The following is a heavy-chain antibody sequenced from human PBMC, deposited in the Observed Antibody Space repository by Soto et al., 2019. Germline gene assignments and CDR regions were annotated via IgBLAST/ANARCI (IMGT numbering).Heavy chain of an antibody. V-gene: IGHV1-69*13. CDR1: GGTFSSYA. CDR2: VIPIFGTA. D-gene: IGHD3-22*01. Sequence: GASVKVSCKASGGTFSSYAISWVRQAPGQGLEWMGGVIPIFGTANYAQKFQGRVTITADESTSTAYMELSSLRSEDTAVYYCAKLRDYYDSSGSCYFDYWGQGTLVTVSS. CDR3: AKLRDYYDSSGSCYFDY. J-gene: IGHJ4*02.